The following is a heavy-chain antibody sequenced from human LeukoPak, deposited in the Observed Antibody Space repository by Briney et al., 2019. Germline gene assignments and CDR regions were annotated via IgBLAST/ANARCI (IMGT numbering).Heavy chain of an antibody. CDR3: ARDRAWNYFDY. Sequence: GGSLRLPCAPSGFTFSRHGMHWVRQAPGKGLEWVAIISNDGSRKYYAHSVEGRFTISRDNSKNTLYLQMGSLRAEDTAVYYCARDRAWNYFDYWGQGTLVTVSS. J-gene: IGHJ4*02. D-gene: IGHD3-3*01. CDR1: GFTFSRHG. V-gene: IGHV3-30*03. CDR2: ISNDGSRK.